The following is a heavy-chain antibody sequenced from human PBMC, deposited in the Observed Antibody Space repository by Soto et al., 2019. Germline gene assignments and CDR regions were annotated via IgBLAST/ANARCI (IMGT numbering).Heavy chain of an antibody. Sequence: SQTLSLTCAISGDSVSSNSAAWNWIRQSPSRGLEWLGRTYYRSKWYNDYAVSVKSRITINPDTSKNQFSLQLNSVTPEDTALYYCARRDGCWYSSYYYYGMDVWGQGTTVTVSS. J-gene: IGHJ6*02. CDR3: ARRDGCWYSSYYYYGMDV. CDR2: TYYRSKWYN. CDR1: GDSVSSNSAA. V-gene: IGHV6-1*01. D-gene: IGHD2-21*02.